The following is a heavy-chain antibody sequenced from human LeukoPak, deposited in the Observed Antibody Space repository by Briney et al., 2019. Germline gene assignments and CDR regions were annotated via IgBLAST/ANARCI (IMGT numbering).Heavy chain of an antibody. CDR1: GASITSGDHY. D-gene: IGHD1-14*01. CDR2: ISPTGIA. V-gene: IGHV4-39*01. CDR3: ARHVPKLEPHLYRPASPFDY. Sequence: PSETLSLTCSVSGASITSGDHYWGWIRQPPGKVLEWIGYISPTGIADYNPSLKSRVTMSIDRSKNQFSLKLSSVTAADTAVYYCARHVPKLEPHLYRPASPFDYWGQGTLVTVSS. J-gene: IGHJ4*02.